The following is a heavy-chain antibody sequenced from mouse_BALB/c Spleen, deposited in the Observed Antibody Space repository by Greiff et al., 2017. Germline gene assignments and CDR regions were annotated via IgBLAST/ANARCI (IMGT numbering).Heavy chain of an antibody. CDR3: ARNYYGSSYLPLFDY. CDR2: INPSSGYT. D-gene: IGHD1-1*01. J-gene: IGHJ2*01. V-gene: IGHV1-4*01. Sequence: QVQLQQSGAELARPGASVKMSCKASGYTFTSYTMHWVKQRPGQGLEWIGYINPSSGYTNYNQKFKDKATLTADKSSSTAYMQLSSLTSEDSAVYYCARNYYGSSYLPLFDYWGQGTTLTVSS. CDR1: GYTFTSYT.